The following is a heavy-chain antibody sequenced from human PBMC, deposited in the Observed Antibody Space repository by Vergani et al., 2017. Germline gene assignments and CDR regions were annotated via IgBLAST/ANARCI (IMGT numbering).Heavy chain of an antibody. CDR3: ARDPYYYDSSGYYPGY. CDR1: GYTFTGYY. V-gene: IGHV1-2*02. J-gene: IGHJ4*02. Sequence: QVQLVQSGAEVKKPGASVKVSCKASGYTFTGYYMHWVRQAPGQGLEWMGWINPNSGGTNYAQKFQGRVTMTRDTSISTAYMELSRLRSDDTAVYYCARDPYYYDSSGYYPGYWGQGTLVTVSS. D-gene: IGHD3-22*01. CDR2: INPNSGGT.